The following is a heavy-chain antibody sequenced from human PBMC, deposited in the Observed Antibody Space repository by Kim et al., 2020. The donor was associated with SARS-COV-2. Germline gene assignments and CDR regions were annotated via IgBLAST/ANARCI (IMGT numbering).Heavy chain of an antibody. CDR3: AKSVIAAASY. Sequence: AGTFYVDSVKVRLTISRDDSKNTLYLQMNGLRDEDTAVYYCAKSVIAAASYWGQGTLVTVSS. V-gene: IGHV3-23*01. J-gene: IGHJ4*02. D-gene: IGHD6-6*01. CDR2: AGT.